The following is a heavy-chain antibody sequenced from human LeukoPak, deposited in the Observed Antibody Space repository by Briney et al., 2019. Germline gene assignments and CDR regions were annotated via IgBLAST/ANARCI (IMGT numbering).Heavy chain of an antibody. V-gene: IGHV3-15*01. D-gene: IGHD2-2*01. CDR3: TTEDIVVVPAAQVDY. CDR1: GFTFSSYA. J-gene: IGHJ4*02. Sequence: GGSLRLSCAASGFTFSSYAMSWVRQAPGKGLEWVGRIKSKTDGGTTDYAAPVKGRFTISRDDSKNTLYLQMNSLKTEDTAVYYCTTEDIVVVPAAQVDYWGQGTLVTVSS. CDR2: IKSKTDGGTT.